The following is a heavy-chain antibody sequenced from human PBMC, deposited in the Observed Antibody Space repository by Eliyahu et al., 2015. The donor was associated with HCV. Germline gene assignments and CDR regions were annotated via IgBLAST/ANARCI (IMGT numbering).Heavy chain of an antibody. D-gene: IGHD3-22*01. V-gene: IGHV3-23*01. Sequence: EVQLLESGGGLVQPGGSLRLSCAASGFTFTSYAMGWVRQAPGKGLEWVSGISGSGGSTYYADSVKGRFTVSRDNSKNTLYLQMSSLRAEDTAVYYCAKYGSGYYSGWFDPWGQGTLVTVSS. J-gene: IGHJ5*02. CDR2: ISGSGGST. CDR1: GFTFTSYA. CDR3: AKYGSGYYSGWFDP.